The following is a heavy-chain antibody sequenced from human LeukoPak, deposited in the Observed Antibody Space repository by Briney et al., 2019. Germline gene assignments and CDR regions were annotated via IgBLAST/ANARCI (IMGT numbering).Heavy chain of an antibody. D-gene: IGHD2-15*01. CDR2: IIPIFGTA. J-gene: IGHJ6*03. Sequence: SVKVSCKASGGTFSSYAISWVRQAPGQGLEWMGGIIPIFGTANYAQKFQGRVTITTDESTSTAYMELSSLRSEDTAVYYCARSEGYCSGGSCLDRRYYYYYYYMDVWGKGTTVTVSS. V-gene: IGHV1-69*05. CDR3: ARSEGYCSGGSCLDRRYYYYYYYMDV. CDR1: GGTFSSYA.